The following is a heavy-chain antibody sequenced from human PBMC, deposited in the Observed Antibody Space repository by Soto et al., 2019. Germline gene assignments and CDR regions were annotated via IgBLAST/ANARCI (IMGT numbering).Heavy chain of an antibody. J-gene: IGHJ6*02. Sequence: EVQLLESGGGLVQPGGSLRLSCAASGFTFSSYAINWVRQAPGKGLEWVSAISGSGGSGGSTYYADSVKGRFTISRDNSKNTLYLQMNSLRAEDTAVYYCAKPFGVVISYYYYGMDVWGQGTTVTVSS. CDR3: AKPFGVVISYYYYGMDV. V-gene: IGHV3-23*01. CDR1: GFTFSSYA. D-gene: IGHD3-3*01. CDR2: ISGSGGSGGST.